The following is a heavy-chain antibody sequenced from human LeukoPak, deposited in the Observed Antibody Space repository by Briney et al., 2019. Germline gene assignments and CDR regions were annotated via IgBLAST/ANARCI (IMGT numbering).Heavy chain of an antibody. D-gene: IGHD3-22*01. V-gene: IGHV3-11*04. Sequence: GGSLRLSCAASGFTFRDYDMSWVRQAPGKGLEWVSVISSSGGSTYYADSVKGRFTISRDNAKNSLYLQMNSLRAEDTAVYYCARVDFYYDSSGYCNWFDPWGQGTLVTVSS. CDR1: GFTFRDYD. CDR3: ARVDFYYDSSGYCNWFDP. CDR2: ISSSGGST. J-gene: IGHJ5*02.